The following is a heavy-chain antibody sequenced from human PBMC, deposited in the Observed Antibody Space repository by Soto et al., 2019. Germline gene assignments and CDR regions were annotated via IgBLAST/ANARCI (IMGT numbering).Heavy chain of an antibody. D-gene: IGHD2-15*01. CDR3: ARAAPRYCSGGSCYSVRDY. CDR2: IYHSGST. Sequence: PSETLSLTCAVYGGSFSGYYWSWIRQPPGKGLEWIGEIYHSGSTNYNPSLKSRVTISVDTSKNQFSLKLSSVTAADTAVYYCARAAPRYCSGGSCYSVRDYWGQGTLVTVSS. V-gene: IGHV4-34*01. CDR1: GGSFSGYY. J-gene: IGHJ4*02.